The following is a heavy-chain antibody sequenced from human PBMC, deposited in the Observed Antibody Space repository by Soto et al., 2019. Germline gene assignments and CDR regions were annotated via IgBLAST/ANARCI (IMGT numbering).Heavy chain of an antibody. Sequence: AGGSLRLSCAASGFTFSTYSMNWVRQAPGKGLEWVSNISSSSSSIYYADSVKGRFTISRDNSRNTLYLQMNSLRAEDTAVYYCAKAPSGSYLNWFDPWGQGTLVTVSS. CDR3: AKAPSGSYLNWFDP. V-gene: IGHV3-48*01. D-gene: IGHD1-26*01. CDR1: GFTFSTYS. CDR2: ISSSSSSI. J-gene: IGHJ5*02.